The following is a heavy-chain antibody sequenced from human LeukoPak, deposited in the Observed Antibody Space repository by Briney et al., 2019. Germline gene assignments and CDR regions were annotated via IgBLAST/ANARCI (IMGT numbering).Heavy chain of an antibody. D-gene: IGHD5-18*01. Sequence: GGSLRLSCEASGFTFTSYAMTWVRQAPGKGLEWVSGISGSGRHTYNADSVEGRFIISRDNSKNTVSLQLSSLRVEDTAVYFCAKDREDSAMISGVFDLWGRGTLVTVSS. CDR2: ISGSGRHT. J-gene: IGHJ2*01. V-gene: IGHV3-23*01. CDR1: GFTFTSYA. CDR3: AKDREDSAMISGVFDL.